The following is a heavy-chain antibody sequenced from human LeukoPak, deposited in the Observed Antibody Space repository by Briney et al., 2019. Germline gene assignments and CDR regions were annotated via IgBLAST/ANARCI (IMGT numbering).Heavy chain of an antibody. CDR3: ARDGYSTPDV. D-gene: IGHD6-13*01. CDR2: INHGGST. J-gene: IGHJ6*02. CDR1: GGSFSNYY. Sequence: SETLSLTCAVYGGSFSNYYWSWIRQPPGKGLEWIGEINHGGSTNYNPSLKSRVTLSVDTSKNQFSLKLTSVTAADIAVYYCARDGYSTPDVWGQGTTVTVSS. V-gene: IGHV4-34*01.